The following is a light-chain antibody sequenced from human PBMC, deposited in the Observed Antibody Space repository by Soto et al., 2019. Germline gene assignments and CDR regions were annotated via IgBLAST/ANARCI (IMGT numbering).Light chain of an antibody. J-gene: IGLJ1*01. V-gene: IGLV2-14*01. CDR1: SSDVGGYNY. Sequence: QSALTQPASVSWSPGQSITISCTGTSSDVGGYNYVSWYQQHPGKAPKLMIYDGSNRPSGVSNRSSGSKSGNTASLTISGLQAEDEADYYCSSYTSSSTLLYVFGTGTKLTVL. CDR2: DGS. CDR3: SSYTSSSTLLYV.